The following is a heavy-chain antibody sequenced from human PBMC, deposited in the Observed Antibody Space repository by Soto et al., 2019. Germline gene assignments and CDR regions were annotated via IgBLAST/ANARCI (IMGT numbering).Heavy chain of an antibody. Sequence: EVQLLESGGGLVQPGGSLRLSCAASGFTFSSYAMSWVRQAPGKGLEWVSAISGSGGSTYYADSVKGRFTISRDNSKNPVSEKMNALKPQATALYYGRKAPSGVSLPFSNGGQGAQVPV. CDR1: GFTFSSYA. CDR3: RKAPSGVSLPFSN. J-gene: IGHJ4*02. V-gene: IGHV3-23*01. D-gene: IGHD6-6*01. CDR2: ISGSGGST.